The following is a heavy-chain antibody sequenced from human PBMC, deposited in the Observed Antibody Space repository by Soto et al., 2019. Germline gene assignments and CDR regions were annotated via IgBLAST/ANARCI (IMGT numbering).Heavy chain of an antibody. D-gene: IGHD2-15*01. Sequence: SETLSLACAVSGFSIGIGDCLVWIRKHPGKGLEWIGSVYHGGNTYYNPSLKSRVSISIDLSKNQFSLKLTSVTAADTAAYYCARARWYDAFNVWGQGTVITVSS. CDR1: GFSIGIGDC. J-gene: IGHJ3*01. V-gene: IGHV4-38-2*01. CDR2: VYHGGNT. CDR3: ARARWYDAFNV.